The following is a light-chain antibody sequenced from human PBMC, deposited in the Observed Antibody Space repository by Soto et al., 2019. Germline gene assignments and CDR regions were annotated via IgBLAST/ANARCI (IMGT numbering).Light chain of an antibody. CDR2: GVS. Sequence: QSVLTQPASVSASPGQSITISCSGTSSDVGAYNYVAWYQQFPGKTPKLIIYGVSSRPSGVSSRFSGSKSGNTAPLTISGLQAEDEADYYGISYTGSSTSYVFGTGTKV. J-gene: IGLJ1*01. CDR3: ISYTGSSTSYV. CDR1: SSDVGAYNY. V-gene: IGLV2-14*01.